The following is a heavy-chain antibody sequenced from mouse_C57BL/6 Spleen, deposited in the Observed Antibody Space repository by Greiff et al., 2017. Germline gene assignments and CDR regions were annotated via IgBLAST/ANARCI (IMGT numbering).Heavy chain of an antibody. J-gene: IGHJ1*03. CDR2: INPNYGTT. Sequence: VQLQQSGPELVKPGASVKISCKASGYSFTDYNMNWVKQSNGKSLEWIGVINPNYGTTSYNQKFKGKATLTVDQSSSTAYIQLNSLTSADSAVYYCAPHYYGGSYWYFDVWGTGTTVTVSS. D-gene: IGHD1-1*01. CDR3: APHYYGGSYWYFDV. V-gene: IGHV1-39*01. CDR1: GYSFTDYN.